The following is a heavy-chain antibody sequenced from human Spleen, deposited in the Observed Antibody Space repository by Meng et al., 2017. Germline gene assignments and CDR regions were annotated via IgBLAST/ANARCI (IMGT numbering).Heavy chain of an antibody. J-gene: IGHJ4*02. Sequence: ASVKVSCKASGGTFSSYAISWVRQAPGQGREWMGGINPNSGGTKYAQKFQGRVTMTRDTSISTAYMELSRLSSDDTAVYYCARDPAAAGMVVDYWGQGTLVTVSS. CDR3: ARDPAAAGMVVDY. CDR1: GGTFSSYA. D-gene: IGHD6-13*01. CDR2: INPNSGGT. V-gene: IGHV1-2*02.